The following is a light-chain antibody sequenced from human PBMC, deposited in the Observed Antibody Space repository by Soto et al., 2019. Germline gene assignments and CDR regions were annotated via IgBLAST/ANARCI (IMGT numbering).Light chain of an antibody. Sequence: EIVLTQSPATLSFSPGERATLSCRASQSVSSYLAWYQQKPGQAPRLLIYGASTRATGIPDRFSGSGSGTDFTLTISRLEPEDFAVYYCHQYGSSPRTFGQGTKVDIK. CDR3: HQYGSSPRT. J-gene: IGKJ1*01. V-gene: IGKV3-20*01. CDR2: GAS. CDR1: QSVSSY.